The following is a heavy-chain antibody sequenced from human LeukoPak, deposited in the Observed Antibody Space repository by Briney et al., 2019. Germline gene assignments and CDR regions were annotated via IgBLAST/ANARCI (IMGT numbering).Heavy chain of an antibody. Sequence: SETLSLTCAVYGGSFSGYYWSWIRQPPGKGLEWIGEINHSGSTNYNPSLKSRVTISVDTSKNQFSLKPSSVTAADTAVYYCARAYSSSWYAYYYYYGMDVWGQGTTVTVSS. V-gene: IGHV4-34*01. J-gene: IGHJ6*02. CDR1: GGSFSGYY. CDR2: INHSGST. CDR3: ARAYSSSWYAYYYYYGMDV. D-gene: IGHD6-13*01.